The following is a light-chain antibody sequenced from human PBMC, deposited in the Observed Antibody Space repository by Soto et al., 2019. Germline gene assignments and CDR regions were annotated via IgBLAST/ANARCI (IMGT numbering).Light chain of an antibody. CDR2: AAS. V-gene: IGKV1-39*01. Sequence: DIQMTQSPSTLSASVGDRVTITCRASQSISSWLAWYQQKPGKAPKLLIHAASTLQTGVPSSFSGSGSGTDFTLTINSLQPEDFAPYYCQQSYRTPLTFGGGTKVDIK. CDR1: QSISSW. J-gene: IGKJ4*01. CDR3: QQSYRTPLT.